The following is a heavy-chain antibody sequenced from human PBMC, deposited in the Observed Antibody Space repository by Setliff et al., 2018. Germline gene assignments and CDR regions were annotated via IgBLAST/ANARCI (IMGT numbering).Heavy chain of an antibody. D-gene: IGHD6-13*01. CDR1: GGSISNSTFY. CDR3: ARHGVTAGRTDNYFDP. V-gene: IGHV4-61*05. Sequence: PSETLSLTCTVSGGSISNSTFYWGWIRQPPGKGLEWIGYMHYSGSANYNPSLKSRVTISIDTSKNQFSLRLSSVTAADTAVYYCARHGVTAGRTDNYFDPWGQGMLVTVSS. J-gene: IGHJ5*02. CDR2: MHYSGSA.